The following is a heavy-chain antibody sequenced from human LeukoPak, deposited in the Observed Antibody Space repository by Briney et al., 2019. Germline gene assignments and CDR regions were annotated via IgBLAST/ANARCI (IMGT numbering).Heavy chain of an antibody. Sequence: GGSLRLSRVVSVFTFSSYTINWVRQAPGKGLEWVSYISSSRSTIYYADSVKVRFTISRDNDTNSLSLQMNSLRAEYTAVDYFARGRWGGFDYWGQGTLVTVSS. CDR2: ISSSRSTI. J-gene: IGHJ4*02. CDR3: ARGRWGGFDY. CDR1: VFTFSSYT. V-gene: IGHV3-48*04. D-gene: IGHD3-16*01.